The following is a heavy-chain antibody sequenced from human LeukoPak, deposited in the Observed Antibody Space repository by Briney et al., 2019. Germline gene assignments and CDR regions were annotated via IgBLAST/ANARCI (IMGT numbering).Heavy chain of an antibody. V-gene: IGHV3-21*01. J-gene: IGHJ4*02. CDR2: ISSSSSYI. CDR3: ARDRSAVALPDY. CDR1: GFTFSSYA. D-gene: IGHD6-19*01. Sequence: KAGGSLRLSCAASGFTFSSYAMNWVRQAPGKGLEWVSSISSSSSYIYYADSVKGRFTISRDNSKNTLYLQMNSLRAEDTAVYYCARDRSAVALPDYWGQGTLVTVSS.